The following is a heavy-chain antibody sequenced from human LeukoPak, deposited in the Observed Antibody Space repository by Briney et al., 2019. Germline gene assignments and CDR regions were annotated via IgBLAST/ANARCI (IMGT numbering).Heavy chain of an antibody. Sequence: ASVKVSCKASGGTFSSYAISWVRQAPGQGLEWMGWVNPNSGATTYSQKFQGRVTMTRDTSISTAYMELSRLRSDDTAVYYCARAHVYYYYGMDVWGQGTTVTVSS. J-gene: IGHJ6*02. V-gene: IGHV1-2*02. CDR2: VNPNSGAT. CDR1: GGTFSSYA. CDR3: ARAHVYYYYGMDV.